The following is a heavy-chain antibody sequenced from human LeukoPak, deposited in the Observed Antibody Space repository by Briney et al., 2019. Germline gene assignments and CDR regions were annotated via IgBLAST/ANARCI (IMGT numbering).Heavy chain of an antibody. CDR3: ARDVRPDY. CDR2: IKQDGTEK. V-gene: IGHV3-7*04. Sequence: PGGSLRLSCAASGFTFSSYWMSCVRQAPGEGLEWEANIKQDGTEKYCMGSVKGRFSISRDNAKNSLYLQMNVLRAEDTTVYYCARDVRPDYWGQGTLVTVST. CDR1: GFTFSSYW. D-gene: IGHD6-6*01. J-gene: IGHJ4*02.